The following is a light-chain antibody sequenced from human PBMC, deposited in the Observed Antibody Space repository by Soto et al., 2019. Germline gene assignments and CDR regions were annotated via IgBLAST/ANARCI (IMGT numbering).Light chain of an antibody. J-gene: IGLJ2*01. CDR3: AARGNIVV. CDR2: RNN. CDR1: SSNIGSNY. Sequence: QSVLTQPPSASGTPGQRVTISCSGSSSNIGSNYVYWYQQLPGTAPKLLIYRNNQRPSGVPDRFSGSKSGTSASLGISGLGSGEEADFYGAARGNIVVFGGGSKLALL. V-gene: IGLV1-47*01.